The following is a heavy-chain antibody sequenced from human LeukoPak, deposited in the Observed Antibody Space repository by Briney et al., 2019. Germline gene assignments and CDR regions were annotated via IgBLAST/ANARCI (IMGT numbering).Heavy chain of an antibody. J-gene: IGHJ4*02. Sequence: GASVKVFCKASGGTFSSYAISWVRQAPGQGLEWMGGIIPIFGTANYAQKFQGRVTITTDESTSTAYMELSSLRSEDTAVYYCARDLGYCSSTSCGEGGFFDYWGQGTLVTVSS. D-gene: IGHD2-2*01. CDR3: ARDLGYCSSTSCGEGGFFDY. V-gene: IGHV1-69*05. CDR1: GGTFSSYA. CDR2: IIPIFGTA.